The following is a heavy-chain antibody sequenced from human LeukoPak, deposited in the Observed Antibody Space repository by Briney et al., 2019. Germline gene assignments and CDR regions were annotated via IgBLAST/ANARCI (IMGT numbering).Heavy chain of an antibody. Sequence: ASVKVSCKASGYTFTSYDIHWVRQATGQGLEWMGWMNPNSGNTGYAQKFQGRVTMTRNTSISTAYMELSSLRSEDTAVYYCAIYMVRGVVYYYGMDVWGQGTTVTVSS. V-gene: IGHV1-8*01. D-gene: IGHD3-10*01. CDR2: MNPNSGNT. CDR1: GYTFTSYD. CDR3: AIYMVRGVVYYYGMDV. J-gene: IGHJ6*02.